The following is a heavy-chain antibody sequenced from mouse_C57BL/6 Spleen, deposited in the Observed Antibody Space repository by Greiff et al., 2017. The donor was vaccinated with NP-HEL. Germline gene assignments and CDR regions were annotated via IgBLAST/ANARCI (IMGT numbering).Heavy chain of an antibody. CDR2: IDPETGGT. CDR3: TRGADGYYLSMDY. D-gene: IGHD2-3*01. J-gene: IGHJ4*01. V-gene: IGHV1-15*01. CDR1: GYTFTDYE. Sequence: VQVVESGAELVRPGASVTLSCKASGYTFTDYEMHWVKQTPVHGLEWIGAIDPETGGTAYNQKFKGKAILTADKSSSTAYMELRSLTSEDSAVYYCTRGADGYYLSMDYWGQGTSVTVSS.